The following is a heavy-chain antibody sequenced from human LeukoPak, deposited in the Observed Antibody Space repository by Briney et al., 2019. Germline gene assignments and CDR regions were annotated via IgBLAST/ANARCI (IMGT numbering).Heavy chain of an antibody. CDR3: AREGWGYYFDF. Sequence: SQTLSLTCTVSGGSISSYYWSWIRQPPGKGLEWIGYIYYAGTTNYNPSLKSRLTISVDTSKNQFSLNLSSVTSADTAVYYCAREGWGYYFDFWGQGTLVTVSS. V-gene: IGHV4-59*01. J-gene: IGHJ4*02. CDR2: IYYAGTT. CDR1: GGSISSYY. D-gene: IGHD7-27*01.